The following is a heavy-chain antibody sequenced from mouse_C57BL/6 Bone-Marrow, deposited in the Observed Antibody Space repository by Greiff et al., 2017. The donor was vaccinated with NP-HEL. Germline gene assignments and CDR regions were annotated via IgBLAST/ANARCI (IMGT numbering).Heavy chain of an antibody. J-gene: IGHJ4*01. V-gene: IGHV1-15*01. CDR1: GYTFTDYE. CDR3: TSKDPMDY. CDR2: IDPETGGT. Sequence: QVQLKESGAELVRPGASVTLSCKASGYTFTDYEMHWVKQTPVHGLEWIGAIDPETGGTAYNQKFKGKAILTADKSSSTAYMELRSLTSEDSAVYYCTSKDPMDYWGQGTSVTVSS.